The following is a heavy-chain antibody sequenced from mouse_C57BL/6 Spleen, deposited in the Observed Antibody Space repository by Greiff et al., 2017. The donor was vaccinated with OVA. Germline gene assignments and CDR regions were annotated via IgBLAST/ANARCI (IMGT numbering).Heavy chain of an antibody. CDR1: GYSITSGYY. CDR3: ARDEGGLGRGYYAMDY. CDR2: ISYDGSN. Sequence: EVKLEESGPGLVKPSQSLSLTCSVTGYSITSGYYWNWIRQFPGNKLEWMGYISYDGSNNYNPSLKNRISITRDTSKNQFFLKLNSVTTEDTATYYCARDEGGLGRGYYAMDYWGQGTSVTVSS. D-gene: IGHD4-1*01. J-gene: IGHJ4*01. V-gene: IGHV3-6*01.